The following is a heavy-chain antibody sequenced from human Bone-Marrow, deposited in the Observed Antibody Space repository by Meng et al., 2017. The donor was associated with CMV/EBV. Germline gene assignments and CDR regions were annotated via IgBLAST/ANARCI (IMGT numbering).Heavy chain of an antibody. CDR1: GYTFTSYG. CDR3: ARDQMFHLTGEYFDY. J-gene: IGHJ4*02. Sequence: ASVKVSCKASGYTFTSYGISWVRQAPGQGLEWMGWISAYNGNTNYAQKLQGRVTMTTDTSTSTAYMELRSLRSDDTAVYYCARDQMFHLTGEYFDYWGQGTLVT. CDR2: ISAYNGNT. V-gene: IGHV1-18*01. D-gene: IGHD7-27*01.